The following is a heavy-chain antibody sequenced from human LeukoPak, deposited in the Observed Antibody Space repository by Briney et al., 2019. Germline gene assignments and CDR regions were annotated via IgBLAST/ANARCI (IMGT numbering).Heavy chain of an antibody. Sequence: ASVKVSCKASGGTFSSYAISWVRQAPGQGLEWMGRIIPILGIANYAQKFQGRVTITADKSTSTAYMELSSLRSEDTAVYYCARALTTVTSYYYYGMDVWAKGPRSPSP. D-gene: IGHD4-17*01. CDR2: IIPILGIA. CDR3: ARALTTVTSYYYYGMDV. J-gene: IGHJ6*02. CDR1: GGTFSSYA. V-gene: IGHV1-69*04.